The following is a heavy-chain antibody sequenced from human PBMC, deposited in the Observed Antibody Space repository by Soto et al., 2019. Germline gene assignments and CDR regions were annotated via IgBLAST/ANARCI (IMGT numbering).Heavy chain of an antibody. D-gene: IGHD3-22*01. J-gene: IGHJ6*02. CDR3: ARYDSSGYYWPYYYYGMDV. CDR1: GGSISTYY. Sequence: PSETLSLTCTVSGGSISTYYWSWVRQAPGKGLEWVSSISDSSGYIYYADSVKGRFTISRDNAKNSLYLQMNSLRAEDTAVYYCARYDSSGYYWPYYYYGMDVWGQGTTVTVSS. CDR2: ISDSSGYI. V-gene: IGHV3-21*01.